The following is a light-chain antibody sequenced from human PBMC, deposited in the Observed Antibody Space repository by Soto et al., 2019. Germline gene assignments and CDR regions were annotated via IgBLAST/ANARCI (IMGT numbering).Light chain of an antibody. V-gene: IGKV2-28*01. J-gene: IGKJ1*01. CDR2: LGS. CDR1: QSLLHSNGYNY. Sequence: SLPVTPGEPASISCRSSQSLLHSNGYNYLDWYLQKPGQSPQLLIYLGSNRASGVPDRFSGSGSGTDFTLKISRVEAEDVGVYYCMQPLQSWTFGQGTKVDNK. CDR3: MQPLQSWT.